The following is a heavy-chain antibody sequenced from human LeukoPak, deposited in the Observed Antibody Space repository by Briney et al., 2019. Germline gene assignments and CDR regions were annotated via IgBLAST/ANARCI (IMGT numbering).Heavy chain of an antibody. V-gene: IGHV4-59*12. J-gene: IGHJ5*02. CDR3: ARGGPYSSSWYNWFDP. CDR2: IYYSGTT. CDR1: GGSISSYY. D-gene: IGHD6-13*01. Sequence: SETLSLTCTVSGGSISSYYWSWIRQPPGKGLEWIGYIYYSGTTNYNPSLKSRVTILVDMSKNQFSLKLSSVTAADTAVYYCARGGPYSSSWYNWFDPWGQGTLVTVSS.